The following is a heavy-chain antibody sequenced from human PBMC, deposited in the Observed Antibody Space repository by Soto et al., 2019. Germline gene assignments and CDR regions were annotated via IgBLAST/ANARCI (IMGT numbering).Heavy chain of an antibody. V-gene: IGHV3-30*04. CDR2: ISYDGRNT. CDR3: ARELSRVSPYFDY. Sequence: QAQLVESGGGVVQAGRSLRLSCAASGFAFSSYAMHWVRQAPGEGLEWVAFISYDGRNTYYANSLKGRLTISRDNSKNTLYRQVNSLRAEDTAVYFCARELSRVSPYFDYWGQGALVTVSS. J-gene: IGHJ4*02. CDR1: GFAFSSYA. D-gene: IGHD3-10*01.